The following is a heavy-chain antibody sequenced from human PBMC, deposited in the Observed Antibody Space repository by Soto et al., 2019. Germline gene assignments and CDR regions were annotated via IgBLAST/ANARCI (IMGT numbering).Heavy chain of an antibody. CDR1: GYTFTSYG. Sequence: QVQLVQSGAEVKKPGASVKVSCKASGYTFTSYGISWVRQAPGQGLEWMGWISAYNGNTNYAQKLQGRVTMTTDTSTSTGYMGLRSLRSDDTAVYYCARVGGYDIVVVPAAIGNYYYYGMDVWGQGTTVTVSS. CDR3: ARVGGYDIVVVPAAIGNYYYYGMDV. CDR2: ISAYNGNT. V-gene: IGHV1-18*01. J-gene: IGHJ6*02. D-gene: IGHD2-2*01.